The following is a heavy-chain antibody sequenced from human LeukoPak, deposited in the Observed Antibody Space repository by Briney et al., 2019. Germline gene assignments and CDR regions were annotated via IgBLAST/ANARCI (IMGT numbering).Heavy chain of an antibody. CDR1: GFIFSSYW. J-gene: IGHJ4*02. CDR3: ARDKSSSYNYDRSYFFDY. CDR2: IKHDGGEK. D-gene: IGHD3-16*01. V-gene: IGHV3-7*03. Sequence: GGSLRLSCAASGFIFSSYWMTWVRQAPGKGLEWVANIKHDGGEKYYVDSVKGRFTISRDNAKNSLYQQMNSLRAEDTAVYYCARDKSSSYNYDRSYFFDYWGQGTLVTVSS.